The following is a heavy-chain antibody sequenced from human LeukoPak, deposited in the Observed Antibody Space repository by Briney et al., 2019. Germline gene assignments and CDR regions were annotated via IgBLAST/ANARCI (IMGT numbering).Heavy chain of an antibody. J-gene: IGHJ4*02. CDR1: GFTFSSYA. CDR2: ISYDGSNK. V-gene: IGHV3-30-3*01. CDR3: ARRVRRDWGLDY. D-gene: IGHD7-27*01. Sequence: RGSLRLSCAASGFTFSSYAMHWVRQAPGKGLEWVAVISYDGSNKYYADSVKGRFTISRDNSKNTLYLQMNSLRAEDTAVYYCARRVRRDWGLDYWGQGTLVTVSS.